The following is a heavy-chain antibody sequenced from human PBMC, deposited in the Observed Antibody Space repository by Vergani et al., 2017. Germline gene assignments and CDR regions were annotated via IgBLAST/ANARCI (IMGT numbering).Heavy chain of an antibody. CDR2: IDYSGST. V-gene: IGHV4-39*01. CDR3: ARHSTVEWLVKLGWIDP. J-gene: IGHJ5*02. Sequence: QLQLQESGPGLVKPSATLSLTCSVSGASFEISIYTWGWTRKPPGKGLEWIAIIDYSGSTYYNPSLKSRVPISVDTSKNQFSLKLSSVTAADTAVYFCARHSTVEWLVKLGWIDPWGQGIMVTVSS. D-gene: IGHD6-19*01. CDR1: GASFEISIYT.